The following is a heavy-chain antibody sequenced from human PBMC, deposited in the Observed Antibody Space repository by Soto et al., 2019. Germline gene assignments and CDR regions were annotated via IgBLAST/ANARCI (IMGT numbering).Heavy chain of an antibody. V-gene: IGHV1-69*06. CDR3: ARGLECRGYCLDKPTWFGP. D-gene: IGHD2-15*01. CDR1: GGTFSTYT. CDR2: IIPIFGTP. J-gene: IGHJ5*02. Sequence: QVQLVQSGAEVKKSGSSVKVSCKASGGTFSTYTFSWVRQAPGQGLEWMGRIIPIFGTPYYAQKFQGRVTITADKSTSTVYRGLSSLGSDDTAVYFCARGLECRGYCLDKPTWFGPWGQGTLVTVSS.